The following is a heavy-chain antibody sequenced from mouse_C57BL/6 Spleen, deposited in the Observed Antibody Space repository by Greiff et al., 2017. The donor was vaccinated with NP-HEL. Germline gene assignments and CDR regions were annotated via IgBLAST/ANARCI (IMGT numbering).Heavy chain of an antibody. Sequence: VQLQQSGPELVKPGASVKISCKASGYSFTDYNMNWVKQSHGKSLEWIGVINPNYGTTSYNQKFKGKATLTVDQSSSTAYMQLNSLTSEDAAVYYCARGRDYDLYYFDYWGKGTTLTVSS. J-gene: IGHJ2*01. D-gene: IGHD2-4*01. CDR2: INPNYGTT. CDR3: ARGRDYDLYYFDY. V-gene: IGHV1-39*01. CDR1: GYSFTDYN.